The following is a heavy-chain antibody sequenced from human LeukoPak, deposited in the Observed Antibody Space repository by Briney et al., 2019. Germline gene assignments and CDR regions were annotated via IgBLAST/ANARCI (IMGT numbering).Heavy chain of an antibody. D-gene: IGHD3-3*01. Sequence: PSETLSLTCAVYGGSFSGYYWSWIRQPPGKGLEWIGEINHSGSTNYNPSLKSRVTISVDTSKHQFSLKLSSVTAADTAVYYCARGNYDFWSGYYSRYYYYYYMDVWGKGTTVTVSS. V-gene: IGHV4-34*01. CDR2: INHSGST. J-gene: IGHJ6*03. CDR3: ARGNYDFWSGYYSRYYYYYYMDV. CDR1: GGSFSGYY.